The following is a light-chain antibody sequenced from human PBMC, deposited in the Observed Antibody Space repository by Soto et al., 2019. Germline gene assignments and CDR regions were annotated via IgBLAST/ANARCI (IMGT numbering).Light chain of an antibody. J-gene: IGKJ1*01. CDR1: QSVGKY. Sequence: EIVMTQSPAGLSLYRGERAALCCRASQSVGKYLVWYQQKPGQAPRLLIYDASNRATGIPARFSGSGSGTDFTLTISSLEPEDFAVYYCQQRGNRPPWTFGQGTKVDIK. V-gene: IGKV3-11*01. CDR2: DAS. CDR3: QQRGNRPPWT.